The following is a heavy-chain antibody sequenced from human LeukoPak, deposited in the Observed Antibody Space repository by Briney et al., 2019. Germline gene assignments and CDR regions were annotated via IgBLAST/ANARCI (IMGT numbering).Heavy chain of an antibody. CDR2: IYYSGIT. J-gene: IGHJ3*02. Sequence: PSETLSLTRTVSGGSISSSYWSWIRQPPGKGLEWIGYIYYSGITSYNPSLKSRVTISVDTSKNQFSLKLSSVTAADTAVYYCARRGRAFDIWGQGTMVTVSS. V-gene: IGHV4-59*08. D-gene: IGHD2-15*01. CDR3: ARRGRAFDI. CDR1: GGSISSSY.